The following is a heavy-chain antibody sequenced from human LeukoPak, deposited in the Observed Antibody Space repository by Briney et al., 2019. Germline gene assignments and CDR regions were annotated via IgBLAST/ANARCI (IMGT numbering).Heavy chain of an antibody. CDR2: ISSSSSYI. J-gene: IGHJ6*03. CDR3: ARDLGGTIFGVVIMDQNYMDV. CDR1: GFTFSSYS. V-gene: IGHV3-21*01. D-gene: IGHD3-3*01. Sequence: GGSLRLSCAASGFTFSSYSMNWVRQAPGKGLEWVSSISSSSSYIYYADSVKGRFTISRDNAKNSLYLQMNSLRAEDTAVYYCARDLGGTIFGVVIMDQNYMDVWGKGTTVTVSS.